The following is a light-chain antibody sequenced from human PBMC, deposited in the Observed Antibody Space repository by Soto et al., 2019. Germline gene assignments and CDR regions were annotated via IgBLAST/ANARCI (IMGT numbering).Light chain of an antibody. CDR1: QTINFY. V-gene: IGKV1-39*01. CDR2: TAS. CDR3: QQSYTTPRT. J-gene: IGKJ1*01. Sequence: DIQMTQSPSSLSASVGDRVSITCRASQTINFYLNWFQQKPGKAPELLIYTASGLQSGVPSRFSGSGSGTDFNLTISSLQPEEFATYYCQQSYTTPRTFGQGTKVEIK.